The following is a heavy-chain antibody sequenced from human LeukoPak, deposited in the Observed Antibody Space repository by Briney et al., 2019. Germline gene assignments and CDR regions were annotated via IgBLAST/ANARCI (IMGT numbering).Heavy chain of an antibody. D-gene: IGHD6-13*01. CDR1: GYRFTDYW. Sequence: GESLKISCKGSGYRFTDYWIGWVRQMPGKGLEWMGIIFPGHSQTKYGPSFQGQVTISADKSVSTAYLQWSSLRASDTAMYYCARRGTPAAAGSAFDIWGQGTMVTVSS. J-gene: IGHJ3*02. V-gene: IGHV5-51*01. CDR3: ARRGTPAAAGSAFDI. CDR2: IFPGHSQT.